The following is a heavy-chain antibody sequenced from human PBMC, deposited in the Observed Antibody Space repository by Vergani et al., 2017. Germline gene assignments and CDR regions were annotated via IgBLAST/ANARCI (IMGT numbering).Heavy chain of an antibody. J-gene: IGHJ5*02. Sequence: QVQLQESGPGLVKPSETLSLTCTVSGGSISSYYWSWIRQPAGKGLEWIGRIYTSGSTNYNPSLKSRVTISVDRSKNQFSLKLSSVTAADTAVYYCATFSGDYARRGRNWFDPWGQGTLVTVSS. D-gene: IGHD4-17*01. V-gene: IGHV4-4*07. CDR2: IYTSGST. CDR1: GGSISSYY. CDR3: ATFSGDYARRGRNWFDP.